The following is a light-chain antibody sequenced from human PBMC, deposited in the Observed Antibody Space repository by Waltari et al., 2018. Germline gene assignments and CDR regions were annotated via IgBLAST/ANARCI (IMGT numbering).Light chain of an antibody. CDR2: KDI. V-gene: IGLV3-16*01. CDR3: LSPDSGGTYWV. Sequence: SHELTQPPSVSVSLGQMARISCSGEALSTKYVYWYQQKPGQSPVLIIYKDIERPSGTPERFSGSSSGTLVTLTISGVHAEDEADYYCLSPDSGGTYWVFGGGTKLTVL. CDR1: ALSTKY. J-gene: IGLJ3*02.